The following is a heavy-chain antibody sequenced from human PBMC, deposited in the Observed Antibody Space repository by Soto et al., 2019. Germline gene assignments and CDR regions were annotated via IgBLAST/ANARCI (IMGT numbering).Heavy chain of an antibody. CDR2: IYYSGST. CDR3: AGRSSKSWFDP. D-gene: IGHD6-6*01. Sequence: TLSLSCTVSGGSISSGGYYWSWIRQHPGKGLEWIGYIYYSGSTYYNPSLKSRVTISLDTSKFQFSLKRSSMTAADTAVYYCAGRSSKSWFDPWGQGTLVTV. V-gene: IGHV4-31*03. CDR1: GGSISSGGYY. J-gene: IGHJ5*02.